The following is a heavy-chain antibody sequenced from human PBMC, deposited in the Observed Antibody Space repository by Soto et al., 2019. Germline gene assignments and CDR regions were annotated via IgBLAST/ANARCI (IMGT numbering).Heavy chain of an antibody. CDR1: GFTFSSYG. J-gene: IGHJ4*01. CDR2: LSDDGNRA. D-gene: IGHD3-22*01. V-gene: IGHV3-64D*06. Sequence: GGSXRLSCASSGFTFSSYGMHWVRQAPGKGLEYVSGLSDDGNRAYYADPVKGRFSISRDNSKNTLYFQMSSLRPEDTAVYYCVKGPELYASSSFARWGKGTLVT. CDR3: VKGPELYASSSFAR.